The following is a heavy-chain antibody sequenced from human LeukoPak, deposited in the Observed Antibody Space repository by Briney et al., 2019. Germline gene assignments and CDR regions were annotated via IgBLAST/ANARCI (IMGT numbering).Heavy chain of an antibody. Sequence: GGSLRLSCAVSGFTFSSYEMSWVRQAPGKGLEWVGRIKSKSDGGTTDYAAPVKDRFNISRDDSKNTLYLQMNSLKTEDTAMYYCTTDMYLIDYWGQGTLVTVSS. J-gene: IGHJ4*02. CDR2: IKSKSDGGTT. D-gene: IGHD2-2*01. CDR1: GFTFSSYE. CDR3: TTDMYLIDY. V-gene: IGHV3-15*01.